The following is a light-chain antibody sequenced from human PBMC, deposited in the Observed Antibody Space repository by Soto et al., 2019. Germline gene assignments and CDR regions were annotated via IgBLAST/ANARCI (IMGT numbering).Light chain of an antibody. Sequence: QSALTQPASVSGSPGQSITISCTGTSSDIGSYNLVSWYQQHPGKAPKLMIFEATKRPSGVSNRFSGSKSGNTASLTISGLQAEDEADYYCCLYASSSTFIFGGGTKVTVL. J-gene: IGLJ2*01. CDR2: EAT. CDR3: CLYASSSTFI. CDR1: SSDIGSYNL. V-gene: IGLV2-23*02.